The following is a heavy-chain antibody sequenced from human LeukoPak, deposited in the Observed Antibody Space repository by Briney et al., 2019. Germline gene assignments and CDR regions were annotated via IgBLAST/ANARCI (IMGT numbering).Heavy chain of an antibody. D-gene: IGHD3-3*01. Sequence: GGSLRLSCAASGFTFSSYAMTWVRQAPGKGLEWVSSISSSSSYIYYADSVKGRFTISRDNAKNSLYLQMNSLRAEDTAVYYCARDFQVPLGVVTAFDYWGQGTLVTVSS. CDR2: ISSSSSYI. J-gene: IGHJ4*02. CDR3: ARDFQVPLGVVTAFDY. CDR1: GFTFSSYA. V-gene: IGHV3-21*01.